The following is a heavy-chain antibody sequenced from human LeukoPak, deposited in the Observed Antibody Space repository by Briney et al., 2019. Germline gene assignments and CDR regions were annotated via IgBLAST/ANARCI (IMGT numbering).Heavy chain of an antibody. CDR1: GGSISSYY. CDR3: ASQLSNYYDSNTDAFDI. D-gene: IGHD3-22*01. J-gene: IGHJ3*02. CDR2: IYYSGST. V-gene: IGHV4-59*01. Sequence: PSETLSLTCTVSGGSISSYYWSWIRQPPGKGLEWIGYIYYSGSTNYNPSLKSRVTISVDTSKNQFSLKLSSVTAADTAVYYCASQLSNYYDSNTDAFDIWGQGTMVTVPS.